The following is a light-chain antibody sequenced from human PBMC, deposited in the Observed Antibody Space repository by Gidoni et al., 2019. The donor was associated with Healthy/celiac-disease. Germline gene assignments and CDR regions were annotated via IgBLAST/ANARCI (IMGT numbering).Light chain of an antibody. Sequence: EIVFTQSPGTLSLSLGERATLSCRASQSVSSSYLAWYQQKPGQAPRLLIYGASSRATGIPDRFSGSGSGTDFTLTISRLEPEDFAVYYCQQYGSSPLFTFXPXTKVDIK. CDR3: QQYGSSPLFT. CDR2: GAS. V-gene: IGKV3-20*01. J-gene: IGKJ3*01. CDR1: QSVSSSY.